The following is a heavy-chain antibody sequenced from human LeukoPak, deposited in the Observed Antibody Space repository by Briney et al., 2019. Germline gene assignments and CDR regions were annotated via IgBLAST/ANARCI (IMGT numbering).Heavy chain of an antibody. D-gene: IGHD4-17*01. Sequence: PGGSLRLSCAASGFTFSSYAMSWVRQAPGKGLEWVANIKQDGSEKYYVDSVQGRFTISRDNAKNSLYLQMNSLRAEDTAVYYCARDYGDYVEAFDIWGQGTMVTVSS. J-gene: IGHJ3*02. V-gene: IGHV3-7*01. CDR2: IKQDGSEK. CDR3: ARDYGDYVEAFDI. CDR1: GFTFSSYA.